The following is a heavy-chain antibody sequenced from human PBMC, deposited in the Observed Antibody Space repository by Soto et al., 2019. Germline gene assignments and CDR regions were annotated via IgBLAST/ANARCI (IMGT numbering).Heavy chain of an antibody. CDR1: GYTFTGYY. Sequence: ASVKVSCKASGYTFTGYYMHWVRQAPGQGLEWMGWINPNSGGTNYAQKFQGWATMTRDTSISTAYMELSRLRSDDTAVYYCARRSIAAPEKTFDSWGQGPLVTSPQ. CDR3: ARRSIAAPEKTFDS. V-gene: IGHV1-2*04. J-gene: IGHJ4*02. D-gene: IGHD6-6*01. CDR2: INPNSGGT.